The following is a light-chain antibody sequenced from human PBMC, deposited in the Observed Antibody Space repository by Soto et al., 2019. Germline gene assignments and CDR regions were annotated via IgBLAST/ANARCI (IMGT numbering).Light chain of an antibody. CDR2: GVS. V-gene: IGLV2-8*01. CDR3: SSQAGSDSLMV. J-gene: IGLJ2*01. Sequence: QSALTQPPSASGSPGQSVTISCTGTSSDIGTFSSISWYLQYPGKAPKLMIFGVSQRPSGVPDRFSGSKSANTASLTVSGLQDEDEAEYYCSSQAGSDSLMVFGGGTKLTVL. CDR1: SSDIGTFSS.